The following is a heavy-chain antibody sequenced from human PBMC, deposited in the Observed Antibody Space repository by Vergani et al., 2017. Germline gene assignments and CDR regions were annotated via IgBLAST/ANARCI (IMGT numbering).Heavy chain of an antibody. CDR1: GFTFSSYA. CDR2: IYYSGST. V-gene: IGHV4-38-2*01. J-gene: IGHJ5*02. D-gene: IGHD2-15*01. CDR3: TRHWAVVAANNWFDP. Sequence: VQLLESGGGLVQPGGSLRLSCAASGFTFSSYAMSWVRQAPGKGLEWIGSIYYSGSTYYNPSLESRVTMSVDTSKSQFSLKLSSVTAADTAVYYCTRHWAVVAANNWFDPWGQGTLVTVSS.